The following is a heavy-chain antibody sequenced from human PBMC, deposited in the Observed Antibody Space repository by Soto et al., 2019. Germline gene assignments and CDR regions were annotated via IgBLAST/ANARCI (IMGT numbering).Heavy chain of an antibody. J-gene: IGHJ1*01. CDR1: GGSFSGYY. V-gene: IGHV4-34*01. CDR3: ASSIAARLDPGYFQH. D-gene: IGHD6-6*01. CDR2: INHSGST. Sequence: SETLSLTCAVYGGSFSGYYWSWIRQPPGKGLEWIGEINHSGSTNYNPSLKGRFTISVDTSKNPFSLKLSSVTAADTAVYYCASSIAARLDPGYFQHWGQGTLVTVSS.